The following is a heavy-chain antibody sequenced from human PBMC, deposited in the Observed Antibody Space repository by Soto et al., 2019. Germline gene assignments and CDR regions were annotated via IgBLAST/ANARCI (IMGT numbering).Heavy chain of an antibody. CDR1: GFTFNSYA. CDR3: ARDGLGDAFDI. D-gene: IGHD3-9*01. V-gene: IGHV3-30-3*01. J-gene: IGHJ3*02. CDR2: ISYDGSNK. Sequence: GGSLRLSCAASGFTFNSYAIHWVRQAPGKGLEWVAIISYDGSNKYYEDSVKGRFTISRDNSKNTLYLQMNSLRAEDTAVYYCARDGLGDAFDIWGQGTMVTVSS.